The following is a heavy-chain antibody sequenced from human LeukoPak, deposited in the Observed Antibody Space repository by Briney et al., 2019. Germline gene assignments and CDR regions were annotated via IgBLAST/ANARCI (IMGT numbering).Heavy chain of an antibody. Sequence: GGSLRLSCAASGFTFSSYWMSWVRQAPGRGLEWVANIKQDGSEKYYVDSVKGRFTISRDNAKNSLYLQMNSLRAEDTAVYYCATALRITIFGVVRRGDYFDYWGQGTLVTVSS. CDR1: GFTFSSYW. V-gene: IGHV3-7*01. CDR2: IKQDGSEK. J-gene: IGHJ4*02. D-gene: IGHD3-3*01. CDR3: ATALRITIFGVVRRGDYFDY.